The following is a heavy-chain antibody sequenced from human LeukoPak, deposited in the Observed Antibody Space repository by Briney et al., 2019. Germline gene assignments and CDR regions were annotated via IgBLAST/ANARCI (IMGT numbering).Heavy chain of an antibody. D-gene: IGHD4-17*01. J-gene: IGHJ4*02. CDR1: GFIFSSRW. CDR2: INQGGNDK. Sequence: PGGSLRLSCAASGFIFSSRWMSWVRQAPGKGLEWVASINQGGNDKRHADSVKGQFTISRDNAKNSLSLQLNSPRAEDTAMYYCATLKDAVTTFDNWGQGTLVTVSS. CDR3: ATLKDAVTTFDN. V-gene: IGHV3-7*01.